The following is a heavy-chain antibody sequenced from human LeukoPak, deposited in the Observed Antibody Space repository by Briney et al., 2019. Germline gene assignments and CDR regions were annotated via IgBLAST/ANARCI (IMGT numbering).Heavy chain of an antibody. CDR1: GGSISSYY. CDR2: IYYSGST. D-gene: IGHD3-10*01. Sequence: SETLSLTCTVSGGSISSYYWSWIRQPPGKGLEWIGYIYYSGSTNYNPSLKSRVTISVDTSKNQFSLKLSSVTAADTAVYYCARRLWFGEEENAFDIWGQGTMVTVSS. J-gene: IGHJ3*02. V-gene: IGHV4-59*01. CDR3: ARRLWFGEEENAFDI.